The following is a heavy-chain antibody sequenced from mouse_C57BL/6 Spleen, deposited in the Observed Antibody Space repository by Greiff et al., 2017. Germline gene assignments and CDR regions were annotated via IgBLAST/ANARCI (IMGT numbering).Heavy chain of an antibody. J-gene: IGHJ4*01. CDR2: IDPNSGGT. Sequence: QVQLKQPGAELVKPGASVKLSCKASGYTFTSYWMHWVKQRPGRGLEWIGRIDPNSGGTKYNAKFKSKATLTVDKPTSTAYMQRSSLSSEDSAVYYCARDDFGLHGRDAMDYWGQGTSVTVSS. V-gene: IGHV1-72*01. CDR1: GYTFTSYW. CDR3: ARDDFGLHGRDAMDY. D-gene: IGHD1-1*01.